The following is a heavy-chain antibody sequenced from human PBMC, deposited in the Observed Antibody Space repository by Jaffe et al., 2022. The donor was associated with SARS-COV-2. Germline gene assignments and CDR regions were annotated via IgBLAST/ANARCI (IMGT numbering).Heavy chain of an antibody. J-gene: IGHJ4*02. Sequence: EVQLVESGGGLVQPGGSLRLSCAASGFTFSSYSMNWVRQAPGKGLEWVSYISSSSSTIYYADSVKGRFTISRDNAKNSLYLQMNSLRAEDTAVYYCARDALGSSGSFDYWGQGTLVTVSS. V-gene: IGHV3-48*01. CDR1: GFTFSSYS. D-gene: IGHD1-26*01. CDR3: ARDALGSSGSFDY. CDR2: ISSSSSTI.